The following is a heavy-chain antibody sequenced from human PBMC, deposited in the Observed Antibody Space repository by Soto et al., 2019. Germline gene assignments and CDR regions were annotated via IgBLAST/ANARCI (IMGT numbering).Heavy chain of an antibody. V-gene: IGHV3-30-3*01. J-gene: IGHJ4*02. CDR1: GFTFSSYA. CDR3: ARDPTEYPIYYFDY. CDR2: ISYDGSNK. Sequence: GGSLRLSCAASGFTFSSYAMHWVRQAPGKGLEWVAVISYDGSNKYYADSVKGRFTISRDNSKNTLYLQMNSLRAEDTAVYYCARDPTEYPIYYFDYWGQGTLVTVSS. D-gene: IGHD2-2*02.